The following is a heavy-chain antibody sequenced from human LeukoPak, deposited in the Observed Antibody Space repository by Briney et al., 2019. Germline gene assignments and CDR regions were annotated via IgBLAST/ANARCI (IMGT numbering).Heavy chain of an antibody. CDR1: GFTFSSYA. Sequence: GGSLRLPCAASGFTFSSYAMSWVRQAPGKGLEWVSAISGSGGSTYYADSVKGRFTISRDNSKNTLYLQMNSLRAEDTAVYYCAKNSGSYYGYYYYMDVWGKGTTVTVSS. D-gene: IGHD1-26*01. CDR2: ISGSGGST. V-gene: IGHV3-23*01. J-gene: IGHJ6*03. CDR3: AKNSGSYYGYYYYMDV.